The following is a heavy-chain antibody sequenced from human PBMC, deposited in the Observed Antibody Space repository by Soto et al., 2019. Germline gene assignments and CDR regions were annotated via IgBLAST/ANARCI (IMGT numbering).Heavy chain of an antibody. Sequence: EVQLVESGGGLVKPGGSLRLSCAASGFTFSNAWMSWVRQAPGKGLECVGRIKSKTDGGTTDYAAPVKGRFTISRDDSKNTLYLQMNSLKTDDTAVYYCTTTKKYYYGSGSYGGGFDYWGQGTLVTVSS. CDR1: GFTFSNAW. V-gene: IGHV3-15*01. J-gene: IGHJ4*02. CDR2: IKSKTDGGTT. D-gene: IGHD3-10*01. CDR3: TTTKKYYYGSGSYGGGFDY.